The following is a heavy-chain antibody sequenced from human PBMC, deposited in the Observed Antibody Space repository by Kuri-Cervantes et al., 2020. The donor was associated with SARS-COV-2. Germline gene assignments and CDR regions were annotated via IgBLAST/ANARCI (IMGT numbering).Heavy chain of an antibody. J-gene: IGHJ6*02. V-gene: IGHV3-30*03. D-gene: IGHD6-6*01. CDR3: ARDRRVQLGRVYYGMDV. CDR2: ISYDGSNK. CDR1: GFTFSSYG. Sequence: GESLKISCAASGFTFSSYGMHWVRQAPGKGLEWVAVISYDGSNKYYADSVKGRFTISRDNSKNTLYLQMNSLRAEDTAVYYCARDRRVQLGRVYYGMDVWGQGTTVTVSS.